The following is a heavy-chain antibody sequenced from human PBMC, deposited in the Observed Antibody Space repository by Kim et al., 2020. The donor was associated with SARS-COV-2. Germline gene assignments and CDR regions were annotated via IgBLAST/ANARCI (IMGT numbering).Heavy chain of an antibody. V-gene: IGHV3-23*03. CDR2: SST. Sequence: SSTYSADSVQGRFTISRDNSKNTLYLQMNSLRAEDTAVYYCAKITMIVVDWGQGTLVTVSS. D-gene: IGHD3-22*01. CDR3: AKITMIVVD. J-gene: IGHJ4*02.